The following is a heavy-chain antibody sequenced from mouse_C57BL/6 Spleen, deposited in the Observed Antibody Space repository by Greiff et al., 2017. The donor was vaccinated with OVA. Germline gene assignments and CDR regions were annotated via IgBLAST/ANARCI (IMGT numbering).Heavy chain of an antibody. J-gene: IGHJ4*01. CDR3: ARQLRPDYAMDY. D-gene: IGHD3-2*02. CDR2: INPGSGGT. V-gene: IGHV1-54*01. CDR1: GYAFTNYL. Sequence: VQLQESGAELVRPGTSVKVSCKASGYAFTNYLIEWVKQRPGQGLEWIGVINPGSGGTNYNEKVKGKATLTADKSSSTAYMQLSSLTSEDSAVYFCARQLRPDYAMDYWGQGTSVTVSS.